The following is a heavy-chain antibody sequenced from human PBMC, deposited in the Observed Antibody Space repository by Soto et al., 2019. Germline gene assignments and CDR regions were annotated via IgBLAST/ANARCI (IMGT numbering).Heavy chain of an antibody. CDR2: IVVGSGNT. CDR3: AADPGTSYYYYYGMVV. J-gene: IGHJ6*02. V-gene: IGHV1-58*01. Sequence: ASVKVSCKASGFTFTSSAVQWVRQARGQRLEWIGWIVVGSGNTNYAQKFQERVTITRDMSTSTAYMELSSLRSEETAVYYCAADPGTSYYYYYGMVVWGQGTTVTVSS. D-gene: IGHD1-7*01. CDR1: GFTFTSSA.